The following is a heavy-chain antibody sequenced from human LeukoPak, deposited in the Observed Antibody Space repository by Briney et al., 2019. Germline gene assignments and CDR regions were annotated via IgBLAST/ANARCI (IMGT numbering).Heavy chain of an antibody. J-gene: IGHJ4*02. CDR3: ALNSGLDY. D-gene: IGHD1-26*01. CDR1: GFTFSSYG. Sequence: GRSPRLSCAASGFTFSSYGMHWVRQAPGKGLEWVAVISYDGSNKYYADSVKGRFTISRDNSKNTLYLQMNSLRAEDTAVYYCALNSGLDYWGQGTLVTVSS. V-gene: IGHV3-30*03. CDR2: ISYDGSNK.